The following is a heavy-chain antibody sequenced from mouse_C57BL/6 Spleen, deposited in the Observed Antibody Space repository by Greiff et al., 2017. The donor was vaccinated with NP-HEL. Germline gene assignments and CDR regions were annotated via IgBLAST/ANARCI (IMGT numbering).Heavy chain of an antibody. J-gene: IGHJ2*01. CDR3: AREWDAFDY. Sequence: EVNLVESGGGLVKPGGSLKLSCAASGFTFSSYAMSWVRQTPEKRLEWVATISDGGSYTYYPDNVKGRFTISRDNAKNNLYLQMSHLKSEDTAMYYCAREWDAFDYWGQGTTLTVSS. CDR2: ISDGGSYT. D-gene: IGHD4-1*01. V-gene: IGHV5-4*01. CDR1: GFTFSSYA.